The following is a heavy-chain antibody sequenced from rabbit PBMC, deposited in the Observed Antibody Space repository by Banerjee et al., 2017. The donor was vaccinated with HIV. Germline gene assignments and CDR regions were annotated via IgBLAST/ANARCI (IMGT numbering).Heavy chain of an antibody. J-gene: IGHJ2*01. D-gene: IGHD1-1*01. CDR3: ARSSYGSGSGVYSGAFDP. Sequence: QSLEESGGDLVQHGASLTITCTASGFSFNSNYYLCWVSQAPRQGLEWIACIYAGSGGSTYYASWAKGRFTISKTSSTTVTLQVTSLTAADTATYFCARSSYGSGSGVYSGAFDPWGPGTLVTVS. V-gene: IGHV1S40*01. CDR2: IYAGSGGST. CDR1: GFSFNSNYY.